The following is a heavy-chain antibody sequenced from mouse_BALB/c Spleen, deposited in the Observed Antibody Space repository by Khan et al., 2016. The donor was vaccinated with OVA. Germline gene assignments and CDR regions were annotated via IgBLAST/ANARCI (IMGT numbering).Heavy chain of an antibody. D-gene: IGHD1-1*01. CDR1: GYSITSGYA. Sequence: VQLQQSGPGLVKPSQSLSLTCTVTGYSITSGYAWNWIRQFPGNKLEWRGYISYSGVTSYTPSLKSRISITRDTSKNQVFLQLNSVTSEDTATYYCAGGYYAGYYFDYWGQGTTLTVSS. J-gene: IGHJ2*01. V-gene: IGHV3-2*02. CDR2: ISYSGVT. CDR3: AGGYYAGYYFDY.